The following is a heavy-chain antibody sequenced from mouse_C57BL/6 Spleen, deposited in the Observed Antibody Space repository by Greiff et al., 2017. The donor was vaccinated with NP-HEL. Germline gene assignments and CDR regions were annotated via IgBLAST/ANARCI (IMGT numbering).Heavy chain of an antibody. CDR2: INPSTGGT. V-gene: IGHV1-43*01. CDR1: GYSFTGYY. D-gene: IGHD2-5*01. CDR3: ARDSNYVSYYAMDY. Sequence: EVQLQQSGPELVKPGASVKISCKASGYSFTGYYMHWVKQSSEKSLEWIGEINPSTGGTSYNQKFKGKAPFTVDKSSSTAYMQLKSLTSEDSAVYYCARDSNYVSYYAMDYWGQGTSVTVSS. J-gene: IGHJ4*01.